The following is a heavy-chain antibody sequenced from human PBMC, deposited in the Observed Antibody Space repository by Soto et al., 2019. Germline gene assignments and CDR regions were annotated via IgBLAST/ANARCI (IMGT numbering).Heavy chain of an antibody. CDR2: IDPSDSYT. CDR1: GYSFTSYW. CDR3: PRGRSSSPGCFDP. D-gene: IGHD6-6*01. J-gene: IGHJ5*02. V-gene: IGHV5-10-1*01. Sequence: PGESLKISCKGSGYSFTSYWISWVRQMPGKGLEWMGRIDPSDSYTNYSPSFQGHVTISADKSISTAYLQWSSLKASDTAMYYCPRGRSSSPGCFDPWGQGTLVTVSS.